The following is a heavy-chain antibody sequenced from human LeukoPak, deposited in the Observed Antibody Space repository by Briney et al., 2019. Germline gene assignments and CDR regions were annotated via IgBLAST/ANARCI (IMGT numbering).Heavy chain of an antibody. Sequence: SQTLSPTCTVSGGSFSSGTYWSWIRQSAGKGLGWIGRIYASGSSSYHPSLKSRVTISLDTSENQFSLKLRSVTAADTAVYYYATNVGFGEFADSWGQGTLVTVSS. CDR3: ATNVGFGEFADS. CDR1: GGSFSSGTY. CDR2: IYASGSS. V-gene: IGHV4-61*02. J-gene: IGHJ4*02. D-gene: IGHD3-10*01.